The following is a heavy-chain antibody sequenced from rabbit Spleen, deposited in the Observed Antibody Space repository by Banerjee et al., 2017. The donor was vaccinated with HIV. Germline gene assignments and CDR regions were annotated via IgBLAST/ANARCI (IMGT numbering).Heavy chain of an antibody. J-gene: IGHJ4*01. CDR3: ARGGYTYGVGFYPYPTGNFNL. V-gene: IGHV1S40*01. Sequence: QSLEECGGGLVQPEGSLTLTCTASGFTFSSGYYMCWVRQATGKGREGIACMYAGSSDNTFYASWAKGRFTISKTSSTTVTLQMTSLTTADTATYFCARGGYTYGVGFYPYPTGNFNLWGQGTLVTVS. CDR1: GFTFSSGYY. CDR2: MYAGSSDNT. D-gene: IGHD6-1*01.